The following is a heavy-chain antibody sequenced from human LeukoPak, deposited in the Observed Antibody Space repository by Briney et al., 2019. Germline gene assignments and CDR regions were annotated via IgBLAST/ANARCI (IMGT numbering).Heavy chain of an antibody. J-gene: IGHJ5*02. Sequence: SETLSLTCAVYGGSFSGYYWSWIRQPPGKGLEWIGEINHSGSTNYNPSLKGRVTISVDTSKNQFSLKLSSVTAADTAVYYCASVVVPASSSWFDPWGQGTLVTVSS. D-gene: IGHD2-15*01. V-gene: IGHV4-34*01. CDR1: GGSFSGYY. CDR2: INHSGST. CDR3: ASVVVPASSSWFDP.